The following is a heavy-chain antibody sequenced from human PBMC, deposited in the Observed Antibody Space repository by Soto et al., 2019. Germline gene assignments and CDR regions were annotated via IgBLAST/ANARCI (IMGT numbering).Heavy chain of an antibody. J-gene: IGHJ3*01. CDR2: ITSGGGGA. CDR1: EVTFASYD. V-gene: IGHV3-23*01. D-gene: IGHD1-1*01. CDR3: VKEGRDWNSRGSFDL. Sequence: RLSCVASEVTFASYDMDWVRQAPGKGLEWVSLITSGGGGANYADSVKGRFTISRDNSKNTLYLQMNSLRAEDTAIYHRVKEGRDWNSRGSFDLWGRGTMVTVSS.